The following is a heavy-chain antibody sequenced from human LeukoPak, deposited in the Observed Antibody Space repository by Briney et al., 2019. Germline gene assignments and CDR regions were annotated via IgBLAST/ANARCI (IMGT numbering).Heavy chain of an antibody. Sequence: GGSLRLSCAASGFTFSSYWMSWVRQAPGKGLEWVANIKQDGSEKYYVDSVKGRFTISRDNAKNSLYLQMNSLRAEDTAVYYCARDLYYYDSSGHPLGYWGQGTLVTVSS. CDR1: GFTFSSYW. D-gene: IGHD3-22*01. CDR3: ARDLYYYDSSGHPLGY. CDR2: IKQDGSEK. V-gene: IGHV3-7*01. J-gene: IGHJ4*02.